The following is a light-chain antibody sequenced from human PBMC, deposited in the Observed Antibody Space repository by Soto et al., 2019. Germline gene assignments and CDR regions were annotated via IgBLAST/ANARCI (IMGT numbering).Light chain of an antibody. Sequence: ALTQPRSVSGSPGQSVTISCTGSSSDVGGYNYVSWYQQHPGKAPKRMIYDVSKRPSGVPDRFSGSKSGNTASLTISGLQAEDEADYYCCSYAGGYSYVFGIGTKVTVL. J-gene: IGLJ1*01. CDR3: CSYAGGYSYV. CDR2: DVS. V-gene: IGLV2-11*01. CDR1: SSDVGGYNY.